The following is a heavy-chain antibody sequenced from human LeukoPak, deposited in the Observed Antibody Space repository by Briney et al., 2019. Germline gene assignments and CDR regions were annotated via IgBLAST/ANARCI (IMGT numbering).Heavy chain of an antibody. CDR1: GDTFSSYA. D-gene: IGHD3-22*01. CDR3: ARAHCSSTSCYLDYYDSSCYYYPGAFDI. J-gene: IGHJ3*02. V-gene: IGHV1-69*13. Sequence: SVKVSCKASGDTFSSYAISWVRQAPGQGLEWMGGIIPIFGTANYAQKFQGRVTNTADESTSTAYMELSSLRSEDTAVYYCARAHCSSTSCYLDYYDSSCYYYPGAFDIWGQGTMVTVSS. CDR2: IIPIFGTA.